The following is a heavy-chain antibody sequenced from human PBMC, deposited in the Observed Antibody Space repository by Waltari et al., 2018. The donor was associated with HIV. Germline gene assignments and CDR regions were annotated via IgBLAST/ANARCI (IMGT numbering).Heavy chain of an antibody. CDR1: GGSISSVCYY. CDR3: ARDSITMIVGGDDALRKPI. J-gene: IGHJ3*02. CDR2: IYYSGST. D-gene: IGHD3-22*01. V-gene: IGHV4-31*03. Sequence: QVQLQESGPGLVKPSQTLSLTCPVPGGSISSVCYYWSWIRQPPGKGLEWIGYIYYSGSTYYNPSLKSRVTISVDTSKNQFSLKLSSVTAADTAVYYCARDSITMIVGGDDALRKPIWGQGTMVTVSS.